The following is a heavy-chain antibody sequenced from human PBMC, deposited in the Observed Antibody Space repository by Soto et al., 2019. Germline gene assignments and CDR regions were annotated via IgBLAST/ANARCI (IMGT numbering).Heavy chain of an antibody. Sequence: QVQLQESGPGLVKPSQTLSLTCTVSGGSISSGGYSWTWIRQHPGKGLEWIGYIYYSGSTYYKPSLKSRLTISVDTSKNHLSLNLTSVTAADTAVYYCAGASTWHPCAFDIWGQGTTVTFSS. D-gene: IGHD5-12*01. CDR3: AGASTWHPCAFDI. J-gene: IGHJ3*02. CDR1: GGSISSGGYS. CDR2: IYYSGST. V-gene: IGHV4-31*03.